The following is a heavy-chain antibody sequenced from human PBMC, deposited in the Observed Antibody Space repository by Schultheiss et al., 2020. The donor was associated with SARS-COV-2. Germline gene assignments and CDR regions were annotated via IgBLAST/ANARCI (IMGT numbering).Heavy chain of an antibody. CDR2: ISYDGSNK. CDR1: GFTFSDYG. D-gene: IGHD1-1*01. J-gene: IGHJ6*02. CDR3: ARVWTEPYYYYGMDV. V-gene: IGHV3-33*05. Sequence: GGSLRLSCAASGFTFSDYGMHWVRQAPGKGLEWVAVISYDGSNKYYADSVKGRFTISRDNSKNTLYLQMNSLRAEDTAVYYCARVWTEPYYYYGMDVWGQGTTVTVSS.